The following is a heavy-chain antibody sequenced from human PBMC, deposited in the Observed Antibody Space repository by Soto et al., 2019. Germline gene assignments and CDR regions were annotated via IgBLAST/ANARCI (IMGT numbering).Heavy chain of an antibody. CDR3: PRGVGSGSYYANWFDP. V-gene: IGHV4-30-2*01. D-gene: IGHD3-10*01. CDR1: GGSISSGGYS. Sequence: QLQLQESGSGLVKPSQTLSLTCAVSGGSISSGGYSWSWIRQPPGKGLEWIGYIYHSGSTYYNPSLKSRVTISVDRSKNQFSLKLSSVTAADTAVYYCPRGVGSGSYYANWFDPWGQGTLVTVSS. CDR2: IYHSGST. J-gene: IGHJ5*02.